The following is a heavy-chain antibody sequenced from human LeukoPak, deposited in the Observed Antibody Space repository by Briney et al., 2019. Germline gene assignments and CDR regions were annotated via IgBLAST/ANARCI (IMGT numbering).Heavy chain of an antibody. CDR2: IKQDGSQK. CDR3: ARDRRAGGWSGAFNI. Sequence: GGSLRLSRAASGFTFSSFWMNWVRQAPGKGLEYVANIKQDGSQKYYVDSVKGRFTISRDNTENSLYLQMNYLTTDDTAVYYCARDRRAGGWSGAFNIWGQGTKVTVSS. V-gene: IGHV3-7*01. J-gene: IGHJ3*02. D-gene: IGHD3-3*01. CDR1: GFTFSSFW.